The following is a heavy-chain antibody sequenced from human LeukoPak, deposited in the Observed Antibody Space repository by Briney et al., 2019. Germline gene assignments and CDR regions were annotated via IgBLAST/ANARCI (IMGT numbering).Heavy chain of an antibody. CDR3: ASGGSGSDLDY. CDR1: GGTFSSYA. Sequence: SVKVSCKASGGTFSSYAISWVRQAPGQGLEWMGRIIAILGIANYAQTFQGRVTITADKSTSTAYMELSSLRSEDTAVYYCASGGSGSDLDYWGQGTLVTVSS. CDR2: IIAILGIA. J-gene: IGHJ4*02. D-gene: IGHD3-10*01. V-gene: IGHV1-69*04.